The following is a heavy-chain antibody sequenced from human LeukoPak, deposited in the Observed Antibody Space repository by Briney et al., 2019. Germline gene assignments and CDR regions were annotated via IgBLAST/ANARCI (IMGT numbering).Heavy chain of an antibody. CDR1: GYTFTDYY. CDR2: INPSGGST. J-gene: IGHJ5*02. Sequence: ASVKVSCKASGYTFTDYYTHWVRQAPGQGLEWMGIINPSGGSTNYAQKLQDRVTMTRDTSTSTVYMELSSLRSEDTAVYYCARDPRYGSGQTWFDPWGQGTLVTVSS. CDR3: ARDPRYGSGQTWFDP. V-gene: IGHV1-46*01. D-gene: IGHD3-10*01.